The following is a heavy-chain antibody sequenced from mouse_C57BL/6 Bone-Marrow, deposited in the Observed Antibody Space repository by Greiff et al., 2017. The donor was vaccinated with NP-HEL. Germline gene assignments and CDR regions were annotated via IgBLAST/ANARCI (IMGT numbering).Heavy chain of an antibody. V-gene: IGHV5-4*01. J-gene: IGHJ1*03. Sequence: EVKLVESGGGLVKPGGSLKLSCAASGFTFRSYSMSWGRQTPEKRLEWVATISDGGSYTYYPDNVKGRFTISRDNAKNNLYLQMSHLKSEDTAMYYCAREYYGTWYFDVWGTGTTVTVSS. D-gene: IGHD2-1*01. CDR3: AREYYGTWYFDV. CDR1: GFTFRSYS. CDR2: ISDGGSYT.